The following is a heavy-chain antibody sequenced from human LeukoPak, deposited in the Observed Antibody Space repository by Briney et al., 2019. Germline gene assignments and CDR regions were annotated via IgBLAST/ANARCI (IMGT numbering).Heavy chain of an antibody. V-gene: IGHV3-7*01. CDR3: ARDEREWELGAFDI. J-gene: IGHJ3*02. CDR2: IKHDGSEK. CDR1: GFTFSSYW. Sequence: GGSLRLSCAASGFTFSSYWMSWVRQAPGKGLEWVANIKHDGSEKYHVDSVKGRFTISRDNAKNSLHLQMNSLRAEDTAVYYCARDEREWELGAFDIWGQGTMVTVSS. D-gene: IGHD1-26*01.